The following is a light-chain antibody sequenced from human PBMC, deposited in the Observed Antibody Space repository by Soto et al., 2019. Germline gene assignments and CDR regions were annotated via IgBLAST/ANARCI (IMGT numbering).Light chain of an antibody. Sequence: DIVMTQSPDSLAVSLGERATINCKSSKSVLYNSNNKNYLAWYQQKPGQPPKLLIFWASTRESGVPDRFSGSGSGTDFTLTISSLQAEDVAVYYCQQYYSTPPTFGGGTKVDIK. V-gene: IGKV4-1*01. CDR1: KSVLYNSNNKNY. J-gene: IGKJ4*01. CDR3: QQYYSTPPT. CDR2: WAS.